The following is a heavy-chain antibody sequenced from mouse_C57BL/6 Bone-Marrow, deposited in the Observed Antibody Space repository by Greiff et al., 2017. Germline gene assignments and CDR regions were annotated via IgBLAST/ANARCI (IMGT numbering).Heavy chain of an antibody. J-gene: IGHJ2*01. CDR1: GFTFSSYG. D-gene: IGHD1-1*01. CDR3: ASLITTVWGY. CDR2: ISSGGSYT. Sequence: EVMLVESGGDLVKPGGSLKLSCAASGFTFSSYGMSWVRQTPDKRLEWVATISSGGSYTYYPDSVKGRFTISRDNAKNTLYRQMSSLKSEDTAMYYCASLITTVWGYWGQGTTLTVSS. V-gene: IGHV5-6*01.